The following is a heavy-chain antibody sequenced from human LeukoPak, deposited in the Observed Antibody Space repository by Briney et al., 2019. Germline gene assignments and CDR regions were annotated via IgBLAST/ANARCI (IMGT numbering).Heavy chain of an antibody. J-gene: IGHJ4*02. D-gene: IGHD2-2*01. CDR2: IYPGDSDT. CDR3: ARSYCTSTSCYWGSDY. CDR1: GYSFTTYW. Sequence: GESLKISCKGSGYSFTTYWIGWVRQMPGKGLEWMGIIYPGDSDTRYSPSFQGQVTISADKSIYTAYLQWSSLKASDTAMYYCARSYCTSTSCYWGSDYWGQGTLVTVSS. V-gene: IGHV5-51*01.